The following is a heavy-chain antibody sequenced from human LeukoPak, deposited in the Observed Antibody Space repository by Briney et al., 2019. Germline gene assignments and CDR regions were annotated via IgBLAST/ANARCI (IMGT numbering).Heavy chain of an antibody. CDR2: INWNGGTT. CDR3: ARDRGVVIATWFDP. CDR1: GFIFDDYG. V-gene: IGHV3-20*04. Sequence: PGGSLRLSCAASGFIFDDYGMSWVRQTPGKGLEWVSNINWNGGTTTYADSVKGRFTISRDNAKNSMYLQMNSLGVEDTALYYCARDRGVVIATWFDPWGQGTLVTVSS. J-gene: IGHJ5*02. D-gene: IGHD2-21*01.